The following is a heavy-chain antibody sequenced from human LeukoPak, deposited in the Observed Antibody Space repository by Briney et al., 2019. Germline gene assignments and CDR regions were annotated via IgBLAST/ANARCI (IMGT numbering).Heavy chain of an antibody. CDR3: AKASYYYDSSGYYFDY. CDR1: AFTFSSYG. Sequence: GGSLRLSCAASAFTFSSYGMHWVRQAPGKGLEWVAVISYDGSNKYYADSVKGRFTISRDNSKNTLYLQMNSLRAEDTAVYYCAKASYYYDSSGYYFDYWGQGTLVTVSS. V-gene: IGHV3-30*18. D-gene: IGHD3-22*01. J-gene: IGHJ4*02. CDR2: ISYDGSNK.